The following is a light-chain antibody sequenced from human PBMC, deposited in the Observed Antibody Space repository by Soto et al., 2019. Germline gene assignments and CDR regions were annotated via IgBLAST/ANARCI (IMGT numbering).Light chain of an antibody. J-gene: IGLJ2*01. CDR1: SSDVGSYNL. CDR3: SSYAGSNNFVV. V-gene: IGLV2-23*01. Sequence: QSALTQPASVSGSPGQSITISCTGTSSDVGSYNLVSWYQKHPGQAPKVMIYGGSKRPSGVTNRFSGSQSGNTASLTISGLQAEDEADYYCSSYAGSNNFVVFGGGTKLTVL. CDR2: GGS.